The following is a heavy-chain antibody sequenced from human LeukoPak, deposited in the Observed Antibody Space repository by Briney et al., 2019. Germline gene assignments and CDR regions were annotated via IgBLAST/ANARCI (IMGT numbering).Heavy chain of an antibody. CDR2: IYQSGST. CDR1: GYSISSGYY. Sequence: SETLSLTCAVSGYSISSGYYWGWIRQPPGKGLEWIGSIYQSGSTYYNPSLKSRVTISVDTSKNQFSLKLSSVTAADTAVYYCARHGNYDILTGRFFDYWGQGTLVTVSS. CDR3: ARHGNYDILTGRFFDY. D-gene: IGHD3-9*01. J-gene: IGHJ4*02. V-gene: IGHV4-38-2*01.